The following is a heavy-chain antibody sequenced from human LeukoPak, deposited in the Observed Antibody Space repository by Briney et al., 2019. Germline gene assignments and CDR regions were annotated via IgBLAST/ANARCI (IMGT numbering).Heavy chain of an antibody. J-gene: IGHJ4*02. Sequence: PSETLSLTCTFSGGSFSPAHWSWIRQPPGKGLEWIGVICDKGHTDYNPSLKSRVTISVDTAKRQFSLKLTSLAAADKAVYYCATGRDPYKTGHWGQGTLVTVSS. V-gene: IGHV4-59*01. D-gene: IGHD3-10*01. CDR3: ATGRDPYKTGH. CDR1: GGSFSPAH. CDR2: ICDKGHT.